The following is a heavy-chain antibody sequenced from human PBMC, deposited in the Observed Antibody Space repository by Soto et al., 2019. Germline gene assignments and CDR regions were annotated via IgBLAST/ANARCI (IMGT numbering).Heavy chain of an antibody. Sequence: VGSLRLSSQSSGFTSLDYAMHRMRQAPGQGLDWVACISSSRSSIYYADAVKGRFSISRDNAKNSRDLQMNSLRAEDTAVYFCARDRKQWLVVFAYYMEVWGKGTTVSVSS. CDR2: ISSSRSSI. D-gene: IGHD6-19*01. CDR1: GFTSLDYA. V-gene: IGHV3-48*01. CDR3: ARDRKQWLVVFAYYMEV. J-gene: IGHJ6*03.